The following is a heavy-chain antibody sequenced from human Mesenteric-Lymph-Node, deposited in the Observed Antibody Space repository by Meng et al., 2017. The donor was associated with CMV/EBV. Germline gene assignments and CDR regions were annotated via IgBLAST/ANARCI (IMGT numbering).Heavy chain of an antibody. V-gene: IGHV3-53*01. CDR1: GFNFSSYA. J-gene: IGHJ4*02. CDR3: ARVGDWSIKD. CDR2: IYSGGNT. Sequence: LSCAASGFNFSSYAMSWVRQAPGKGLEWVSVIYSGGNTYYADSVKGRFTISSDNSKNTLYLQMNSLRVDDTAVYYCARVGDWSIKDWGQGTLVTVSS. D-gene: IGHD2-21*02.